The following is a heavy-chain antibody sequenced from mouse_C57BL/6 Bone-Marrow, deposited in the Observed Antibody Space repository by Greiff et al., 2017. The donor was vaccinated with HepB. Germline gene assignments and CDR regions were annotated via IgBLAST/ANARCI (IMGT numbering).Heavy chain of an antibody. Sequence: VQLQQSGPELVKPGASVKISCKASGYTFTDYYINWVKQRPGQGLEWIGWIYPGSGNTKYNEKFKGMATLTVDTSSSTAYMQLSSLTSEDSAVYFCARSHYYGSSYDYAMDYWGQGTSVTVSS. D-gene: IGHD1-1*01. CDR1: GYTFTDYY. J-gene: IGHJ4*01. CDR2: IYPGSGNT. CDR3: ARSHYYGSSYDYAMDY. V-gene: IGHV1-84*01.